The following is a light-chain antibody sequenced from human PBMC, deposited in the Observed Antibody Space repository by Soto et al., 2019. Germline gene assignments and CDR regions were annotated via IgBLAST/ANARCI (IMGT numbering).Light chain of an antibody. V-gene: IGKV2-28*01. CDR3: MQVLLSPLVS. CDR1: QSLLHSNGYNY. J-gene: IGKJ5*01. Sequence: IVMTQSPLALPVTPGEPASISCSSSQSLLHSNGYNYLDWYLQKPGQSPQLLLYLGYTRASGVPARFSGRGSGTDFTLKISRVQAEDVGVYYCMQVLLSPLVSFGQGTRLEI. CDR2: LGY.